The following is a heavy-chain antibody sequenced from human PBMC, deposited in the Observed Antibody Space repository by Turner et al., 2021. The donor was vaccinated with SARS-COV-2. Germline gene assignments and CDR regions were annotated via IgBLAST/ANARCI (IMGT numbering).Heavy chain of an antibody. Sequence: EVQLVESGGGLVKPGGSLRLSCAASGFSFSSYSMNWVPQAPGKGLEWVSSISSRSSYIYYADSVKGRFTISRDNAKNSLHLQMNSLRAEDTAVYYCARGDDVWSGYYYYGMDVWGQGTTVTVSS. CDR1: GFSFSSYS. CDR2: ISSRSSYI. D-gene: IGHD3-3*01. J-gene: IGHJ6*02. V-gene: IGHV3-21*01. CDR3: ARGDDVWSGYYYYGMDV.